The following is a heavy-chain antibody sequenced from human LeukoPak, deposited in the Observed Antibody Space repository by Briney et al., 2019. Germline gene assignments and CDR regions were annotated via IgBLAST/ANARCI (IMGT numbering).Heavy chain of an antibody. CDR1: SGSISSGSSY. V-gene: IGHV4-61*09. D-gene: IGHD3-9*01. Sequence: SETLSLTCSVSSGSISSGSSYWNWIRQPAGKGLEWIGHIYTSGSTHYNPSLKSRATISADTSKNQFSLNLSSVTAADTAVYYCARGGGVRYFDWLLDAFDIWGQGTMVTVSS. CDR2: IYTSGST. CDR3: ARGGGVRYFDWLLDAFDI. J-gene: IGHJ3*02.